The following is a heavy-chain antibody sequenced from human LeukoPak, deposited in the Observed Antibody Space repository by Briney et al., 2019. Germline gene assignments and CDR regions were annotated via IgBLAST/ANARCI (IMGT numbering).Heavy chain of an antibody. Sequence: TTSETLSLACTVSGGSISSFYWSWIRQPPGKGLEWIGYIYYTGSTNYNSSLKSRVTISVDTSRNQFSLNLSSVTAADTAMYYCARAFLATTSEHWFDSWGQGTLVTVSS. CDR2: IYYTGST. J-gene: IGHJ5*01. CDR3: ARAFLATTSEHWFDS. CDR1: GGSISSFY. D-gene: IGHD4-11*01. V-gene: IGHV4-59*01.